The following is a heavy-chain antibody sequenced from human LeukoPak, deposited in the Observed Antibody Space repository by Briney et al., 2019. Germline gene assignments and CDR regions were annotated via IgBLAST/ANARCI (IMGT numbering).Heavy chain of an antibody. CDR3: ATDRDDY. CDR1: GYTFTSYG. V-gene: IGHV1-18*01. CDR2: ISTYNGYT. J-gene: IGHJ4*02. Sequence: PRASVKVSCKASGYTFTSYGISWVRQAPGQGLEWMGWISTYNGYTDYAQKLQGRVTTTTDTSTSTAYMELRSLRSDDTAVYYCATDRDDYWGQGTLVTVSS.